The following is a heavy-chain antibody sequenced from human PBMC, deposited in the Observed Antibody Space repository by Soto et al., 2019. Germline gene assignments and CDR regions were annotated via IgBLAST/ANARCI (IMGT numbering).Heavy chain of an antibody. D-gene: IGHD2-21*01. Sequence: EVQLVESGGGLVKPGGSLRLSCAASGFTFNTYDMNWVRQAPGKGLECVSSITTSSAYIYYADSLKGRITSSRANAKNSLFLQMNSLRVEDTAVYYCVRSGTARLLRHSWFDTCGHGTLVTVSS. CDR2: ITTSSAYI. CDR1: GFTFNTYD. J-gene: IGHJ5*01. V-gene: IGHV3-21*01. CDR3: VRSGTARLLRHSWFDT.